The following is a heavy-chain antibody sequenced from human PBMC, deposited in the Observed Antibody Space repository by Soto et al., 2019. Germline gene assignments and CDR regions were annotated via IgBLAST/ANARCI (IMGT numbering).Heavy chain of an antibody. CDR3: ARAASGDYYYYYGRDV. V-gene: IGHV1-69*13. Sequence: AAVNVSCKASGGTFSSYAISWVRQAPGQRLEWMGGIIPIFGKANSAQKFQGRVTITADEYTSTASMELRSLRSEDTDVYYCARAASGDYYYYYGRDVWGQGTTVTVS. J-gene: IGHJ6*02. CDR1: GGTFSSYA. CDR2: IIPIFGKA. D-gene: IGHD3-10*01.